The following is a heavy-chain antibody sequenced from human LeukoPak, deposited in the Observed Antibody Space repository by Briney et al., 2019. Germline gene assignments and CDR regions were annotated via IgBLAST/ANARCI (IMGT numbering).Heavy chain of an antibody. J-gene: IGHJ2*01. V-gene: IGHV3-21*01. Sequence: PGGSLRLSCAASGFTLSSYSMNWVRQAPGKGLEWVSSISSSSSYIYYADSVRGRFTISRDNAKNSLYLQMNSLRAEDTAVYYCATDLTAVTAGYWYFDLWGRGTLVTVSS. D-gene: IGHD2-21*02. CDR2: ISSSSSYI. CDR3: ATDLTAVTAGYWYFDL. CDR1: GFTLSSYS.